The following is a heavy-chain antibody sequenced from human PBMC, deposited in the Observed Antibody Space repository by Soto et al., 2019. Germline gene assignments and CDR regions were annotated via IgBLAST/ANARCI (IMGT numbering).Heavy chain of an antibody. CDR1: GFTFSSYA. D-gene: IGHD4-17*01. CDR2: ISGSGGST. V-gene: IGHV3-23*01. Sequence: GGSLRLSCAASGFTFSSYAMSWVRQAPGKGLEWVSAISGSGGSTYYADSVKGRFTISRDNSKNTLYLQMNSLRAEDTAVYYCAKGPQDDYGDYWGSVAEYFQHWGQGTLVTVSS. CDR3: AKGPQDDYGDYWGSVAEYFQH. J-gene: IGHJ1*01.